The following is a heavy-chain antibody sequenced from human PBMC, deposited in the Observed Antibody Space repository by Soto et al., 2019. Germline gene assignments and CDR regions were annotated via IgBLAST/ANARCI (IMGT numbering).Heavy chain of an antibody. D-gene: IGHD3-22*01. V-gene: IGHV1-69*13. CDR1: GDTFSSYA. CDR3: ARDGSGYRRSASPMAV. J-gene: IGHJ6*02. Sequence: SVKVSCKVSGDTFSSYAISWVRQAPGQGLEWMGGIIPIFGTANYAKKFQGRVTITADESTSTAYMELSSLRSEDTAVYYCARDGSGYRRSASPMAVWGQGTKLTASS. CDR2: IIPIFGTA.